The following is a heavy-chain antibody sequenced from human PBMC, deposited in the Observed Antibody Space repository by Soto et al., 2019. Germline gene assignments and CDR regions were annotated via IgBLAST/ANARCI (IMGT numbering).Heavy chain of an antibody. V-gene: IGHV4-31*03. J-gene: IGHJ4*02. CDR3: ARATRRPYGEIFDY. CDR1: GGSISSGGYY. CDR2: IYYSGST. Sequence: PSETLSLTCTVSGGSISSGGYYWSWIRQHPGKGLEWIGYIYYSGSTYYNPSLKSRVTISVDTSKNQFSLKLSSVTAADTAVYYCARATRRPYGEIFDYWGQGTLVTVSS. D-gene: IGHD4-17*01.